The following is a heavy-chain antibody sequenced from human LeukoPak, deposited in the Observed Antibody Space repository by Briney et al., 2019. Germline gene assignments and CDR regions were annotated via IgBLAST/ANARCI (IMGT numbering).Heavy chain of an antibody. D-gene: IGHD6-19*01. CDR3: AKDFRRSAVAGTYYYYYMDV. CDR2: IRYDGSNK. V-gene: IGHV3-30*02. J-gene: IGHJ6*03. CDR1: GFTFSSYG. Sequence: PGGSLRLSCAASGFTFSSYGMHWVRQAPGKGLEWVAFIRYDGSNKYYADSVKGRFTISRDNSKNTLYLQMNSLRAEDTAVYYCAKDFRRSAVAGTYYYYYMDVWGKGTTVTVSS.